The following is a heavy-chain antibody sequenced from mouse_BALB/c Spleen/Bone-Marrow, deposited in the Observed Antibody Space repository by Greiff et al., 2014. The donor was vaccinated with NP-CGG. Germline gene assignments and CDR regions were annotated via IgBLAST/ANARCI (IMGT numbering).Heavy chain of an antibody. CDR2: IYPSNSYT. J-gene: IGHJ2*01. CDR1: GYTFTSYW. CDR3: TRAGATVPLDY. D-gene: IGHD1-1*01. V-gene: IGHV1S126*01. Sequence: QVQLKESGAELVWPGASVKLSCKASGYTFTSYWINWVKQRPGQGLEWIGNIYPSNSYTNYNQKFKDKATLTVDKSSSTAYMQLSSPTSEDSAVYYCTRAGATVPLDYWGQGTTLTVSS.